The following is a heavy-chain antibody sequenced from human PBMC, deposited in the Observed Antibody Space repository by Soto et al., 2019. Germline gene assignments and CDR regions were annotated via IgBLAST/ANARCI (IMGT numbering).Heavy chain of an antibody. J-gene: IGHJ4*02. CDR1: GASVSSGNYY. CDR2: ISYSGST. D-gene: IGHD1-26*01. Sequence: QVQLQESGPGLVKPSETLSLTCTVSGASVSSGNYYWSWIRQPPGKGLECIGYISYSGSTNYNPSLKSRVPISIDTSKNQFSLKLSSVTAADTAVYDCARGSGSYYAYWGQGTLVTVSS. V-gene: IGHV4-61*01. CDR3: ARGSGSYYAY.